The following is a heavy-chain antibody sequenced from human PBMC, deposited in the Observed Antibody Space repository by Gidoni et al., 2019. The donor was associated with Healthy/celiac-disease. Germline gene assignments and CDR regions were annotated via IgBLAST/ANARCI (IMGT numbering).Heavy chain of an antibody. J-gene: IGHJ4*02. D-gene: IGHD2-15*01. CDR1: GGSIIRGCSY. CDR3: ARDSAIHCSGGSCYSKGPYYFDY. V-gene: IGHV4-31*03. Sequence: QVQLQESGPGLVKPSQTLSLTCPVSGGSIIRGCSYWSWIRQHPGKGLEWIGYIYYSGSTYSNPSLKSRVTISVDTSKNQFSLKLSSVTAADTAVYYCARDSAIHCSGGSCYSKGPYYFDYWGQGTLVTVSS. CDR2: IYYSGST.